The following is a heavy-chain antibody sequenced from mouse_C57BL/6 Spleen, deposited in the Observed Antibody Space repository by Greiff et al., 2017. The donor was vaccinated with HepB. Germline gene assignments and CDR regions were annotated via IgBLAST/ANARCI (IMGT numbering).Heavy chain of an antibody. V-gene: IGHV5-17*01. Sequence: EVQLQESGGGLVKPGGSLKLSCAASGFTFSDYGMHWVRQAPEKGLEWVAYISSGSSTIYYADTVKGRFTISRDNAKNTLFLQMTSLRSEDTAMYYCARSDPYYGSSYGYWGQGTTLTVSS. CDR3: ARSDPYYGSSYGY. CDR2: ISSGSSTI. D-gene: IGHD1-1*01. CDR1: GFTFSDYG. J-gene: IGHJ2*01.